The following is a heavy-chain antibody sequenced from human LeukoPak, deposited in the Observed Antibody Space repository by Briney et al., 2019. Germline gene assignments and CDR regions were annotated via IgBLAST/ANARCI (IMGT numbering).Heavy chain of an antibody. Sequence: PGGSLRLSCAASGFTFNNYAMSWVRQAPGKGLEWVSAVNASSGSTYYADSVKGRFTISRDNSKNTLYLQMDSLGAEATAVYYWAKTGGTGYYDNSGYYYFDSWGQGTLVTVSS. CDR2: VNASSGST. CDR1: GFTFNNYA. D-gene: IGHD3-22*01. V-gene: IGHV3-23*01. CDR3: AKTGGTGYYDNSGYYYFDS. J-gene: IGHJ4*02.